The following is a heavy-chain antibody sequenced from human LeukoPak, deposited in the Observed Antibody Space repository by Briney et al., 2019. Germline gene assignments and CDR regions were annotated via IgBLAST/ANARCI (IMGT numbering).Heavy chain of an antibody. CDR3: IRDLGGRSGH. Sequence: PGGSLRLSCAASGFTFSSYAMSWVRQAPGKGLVWVSRSNGDGSTTNYADSVKGRFTISRDNAKNTLYLQMNSLTAEDTAVYYCIRDLGGRSGHWGQGTLVTVSS. CDR1: GFTFSSYA. J-gene: IGHJ4*02. CDR2: SNGDGSTT. D-gene: IGHD1-26*01. V-gene: IGHV3-74*01.